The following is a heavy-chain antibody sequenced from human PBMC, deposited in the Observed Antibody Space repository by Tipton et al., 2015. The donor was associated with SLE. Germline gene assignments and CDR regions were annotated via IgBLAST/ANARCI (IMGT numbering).Heavy chain of an antibody. CDR1: GFTFSSYE. Sequence: SLRLSCAASGFTFSSYEMNWVRQAPGKGLEWVSYISSSGSTIYYADSVKGRFTISRDNAKNSLYPQMNSLRAEDTAVYYCAGPSGGSLDYWGQGTLVTVSS. CDR2: ISSSGSTI. J-gene: IGHJ4*02. V-gene: IGHV3-48*03. CDR3: AGPSGGSLDY.